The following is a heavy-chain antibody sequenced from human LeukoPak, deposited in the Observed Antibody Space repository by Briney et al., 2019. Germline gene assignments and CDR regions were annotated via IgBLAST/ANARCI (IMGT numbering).Heavy chain of an antibody. V-gene: IGHV3-23*01. CDR2: ISGSGGST. D-gene: IGHD3-3*01. CDR1: GFTFSSYA. CDR3: AKGVSGYPGGSFDP. Sequence: GGSLRLSCAASGFTFSSYAMSWVRQAPGKGLEWVSAISGSGGSTYYADSVKGRLTISRDNSKNTLYLQMNSLRAEDTAVYYCAKGVSGYPGGSFDPWGQGTLVTVSS. J-gene: IGHJ5*02.